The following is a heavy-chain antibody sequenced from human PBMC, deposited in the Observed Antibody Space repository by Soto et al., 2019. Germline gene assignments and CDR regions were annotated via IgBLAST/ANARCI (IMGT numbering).Heavy chain of an antibody. J-gene: IGHJ5*02. CDR3: ARGCVDYYDSSGYRRWFDP. D-gene: IGHD3-22*01. V-gene: IGHV1-69*05. CDR2: IIPIFGTA. Sequence: SVKVSCKASGGTFSSYAISWVRQAPGQGLEWMGGIIPIFGTANYAQKFQGRVTITTDTSTSTAYMELRSLRSDDTAVYYCARGCVDYYDSSGYRRWFDPWGQGTLVTVSS. CDR1: GGTFSSYA.